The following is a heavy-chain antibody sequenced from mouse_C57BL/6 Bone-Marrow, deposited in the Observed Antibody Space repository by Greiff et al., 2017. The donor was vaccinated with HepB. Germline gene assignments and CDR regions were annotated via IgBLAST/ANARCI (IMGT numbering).Heavy chain of an antibody. CDR2: IRSKSNNYAT. V-gene: IGHV10-1*01. CDR3: VTGPHYYAMDY. J-gene: IGHJ4*01. D-gene: IGHD3-3*01. CDR1: GFSFNTYA. Sequence: EVQLVESGGGLVQPKGSLKLSCAASGFSFNTYAMNWVRQAPGKGLEWVARIRSKSNNYATYYADSVKDRFTISRDDSESMLYLQMNNLKTEDTAMYYCVTGPHYYAMDYWGQGTSVTVSS.